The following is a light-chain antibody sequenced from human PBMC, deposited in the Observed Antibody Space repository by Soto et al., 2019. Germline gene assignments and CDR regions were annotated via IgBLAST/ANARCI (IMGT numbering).Light chain of an antibody. J-gene: IGLJ1*01. CDR2: DDN. Sequence: QSVLTQPPSVSAAPVQKVTISCPGSSSNIGGNSVSWYQQLPGTAPTLLIYDDNKRPSGIPDRFSGSKSGTSATLGITGFQTGDEADYYCGSWDSSLSAYVFGTGTKVTVL. CDR1: SSNIGGNS. V-gene: IGLV1-51*01. CDR3: GSWDSSLSAYV.